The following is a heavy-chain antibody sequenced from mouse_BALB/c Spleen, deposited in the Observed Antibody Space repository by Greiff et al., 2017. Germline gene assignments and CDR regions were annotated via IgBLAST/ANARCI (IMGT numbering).Heavy chain of an antibody. J-gene: IGHJ3*01. CDR1: GDSITSGY. CDR2: ISYSGST. V-gene: IGHV3-8*02. D-gene: IGHD1-2*01. CDR3: ARDSLLRLPFAY. Sequence: EVKLVESGPSLVKPSQTLSLTCSVTGDSITSGYWNWIRKFPGNKLEYMGYISYSGSTYYNPSLKSRISITRDTSKNHYYLQLNSVTTEDTATYYCARDSLLRLPFAYWGQGTLVTVSA.